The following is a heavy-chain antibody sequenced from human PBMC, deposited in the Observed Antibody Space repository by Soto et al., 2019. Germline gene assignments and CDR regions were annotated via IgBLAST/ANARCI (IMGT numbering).Heavy chain of an antibody. CDR2: INTSGGST. CDR1: GYTFTSYG. D-gene: IGHD6-19*01. CDR3: ARASVSGRRFDY. Sequence: ASVKVSCKASGYTFTSYGISWVRQAPGQGLEGVGIINTSGGSTTYAQKFQGRVTMTRDTSTSTVYMELSSLTSEDTAVYYCARASVSGRRFDYWGEGTLVTVSS. J-gene: IGHJ4*02. V-gene: IGHV1-46*03.